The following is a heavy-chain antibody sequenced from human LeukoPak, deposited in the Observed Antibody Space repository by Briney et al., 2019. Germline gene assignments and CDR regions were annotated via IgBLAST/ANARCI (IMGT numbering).Heavy chain of an antibody. CDR1: GFTFSGYY. D-gene: IGHD1-26*01. CDR2: ISSSGSTI. Sequence: GGSLRPSCAASGFTFSGYYMSWIRQAPGKGLEWVSYISSSGSTIYYADSVKGRFTISRDNAKNSLYLQMNSLRAEDTAVYYCARVGFNDAFDIWGQGTMVTVSS. CDR3: ARVGFNDAFDI. J-gene: IGHJ3*02. V-gene: IGHV3-11*01.